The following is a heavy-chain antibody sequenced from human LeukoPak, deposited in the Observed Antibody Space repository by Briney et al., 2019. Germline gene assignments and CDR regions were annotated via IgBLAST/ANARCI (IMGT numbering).Heavy chain of an antibody. CDR1: GGSISSSSYY. J-gene: IGHJ5*02. V-gene: IGHV4-39*01. CDR3: ARPRNHFGVVLGWFDP. Sequence: PSETLSLTCTVSGGSISSSSYYWGWIRQPPGKGLEWIGSIYYSGSTYYNPSLKSRVTISVDTSKNQFSLKLSSVTAADTAEYYCARPRNHFGVVLGWFDPWGQGTLVTVSS. D-gene: IGHD3-3*01. CDR2: IYYSGST.